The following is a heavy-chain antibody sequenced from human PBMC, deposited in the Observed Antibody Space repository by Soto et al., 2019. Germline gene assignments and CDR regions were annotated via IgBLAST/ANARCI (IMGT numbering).Heavy chain of an antibody. V-gene: IGHV4-34*01. D-gene: IGHD3-10*01. Sequence: PSDTLSLTCAVYGGSFSGYYWSWIRQPPGKGLEWIGEINHSGSTNYNPSLKSRVTISVDTSKNQFSLKLSSVTAADTAVYYCARAPRRATMVGGVKGPSGFDIWGKGTLVTVS. CDR3: ARAPRRATMVGGVKGPSGFDI. J-gene: IGHJ3*02. CDR2: INHSGST. CDR1: GGSFSGYY.